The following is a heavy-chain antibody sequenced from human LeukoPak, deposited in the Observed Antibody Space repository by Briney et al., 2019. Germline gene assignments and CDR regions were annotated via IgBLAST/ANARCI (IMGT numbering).Heavy chain of an antibody. Sequence: SETLSLTCAVSGYSISSGYYWGWIRQPPGKGLEWIGSIYHSGSTYYNPSLKSRVTISVDTSKNQFSLKLSSVTAADTAVYYCARGVLYMDVWGKGTTVTVSS. V-gene: IGHV4-38-2*01. CDR3: ARGVLYMDV. J-gene: IGHJ6*03. D-gene: IGHD3-10*01. CDR1: GYSISSGYY. CDR2: IYHSGST.